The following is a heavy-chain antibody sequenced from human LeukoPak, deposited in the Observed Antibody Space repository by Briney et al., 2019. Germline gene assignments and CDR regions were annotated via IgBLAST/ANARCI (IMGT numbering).Heavy chain of an antibody. CDR2: INHSGST. Sequence: SETLSLTCAVYGGSFSGYYWSWIRQPPGKELEWIGEINHSGSTNYNPSLKSRVTISVDTSKNQFSLKLSSVTAADTAVYYCASGWGYDYWGQGTLVTVSS. D-gene: IGHD1-26*01. J-gene: IGHJ4*02. CDR1: GGSFSGYY. V-gene: IGHV4-34*01. CDR3: ASGWGYDY.